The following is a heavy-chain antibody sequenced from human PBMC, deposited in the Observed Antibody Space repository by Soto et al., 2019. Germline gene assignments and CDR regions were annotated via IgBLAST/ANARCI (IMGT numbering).Heavy chain of an antibody. CDR1: GFTFSSYA. J-gene: IGHJ6*02. V-gene: IGHV3-23*01. CDR3: ARDPPATRHGMDV. CDR2: ISGSGGST. Sequence: GGSLRLSCAASGFTFSSYAMSWVRQAPGKGLEWVSAISGSGGSTYYADSVKGRFTISRYNSENTLYLQMNSLRAEDTAVYYCARDPPATRHGMDVWGQGTTVTVSS.